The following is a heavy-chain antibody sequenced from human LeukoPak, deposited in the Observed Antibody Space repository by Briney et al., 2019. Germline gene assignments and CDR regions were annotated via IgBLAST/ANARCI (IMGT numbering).Heavy chain of an antibody. V-gene: IGHV1-8*01. CDR3: ARVGSSGYYPYYYYGMDF. Sequence: ASVKVSCKTSGYTFTSYDINWVRQATGQGLEWMGWMNRNSGNTGYAQKFQGRVTMTRNTSISTAYMELSSLRSEDTAVYYCARVGSSGYYPYYYYGMDFWGQGTTVTVSS. CDR1: GYTFTSYD. CDR2: MNRNSGNT. J-gene: IGHJ6*02. D-gene: IGHD3-22*01.